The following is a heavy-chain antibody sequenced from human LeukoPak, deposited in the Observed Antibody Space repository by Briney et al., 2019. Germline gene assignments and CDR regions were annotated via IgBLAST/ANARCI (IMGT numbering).Heavy chain of an antibody. D-gene: IGHD1-26*01. CDR3: ARGGALYPYYFYGMDV. CDR1: GFTFSSYA. CDR2: ISGSGGST. V-gene: IGHV3-23*01. Sequence: GGSLRLSCAASGFTFSSYAMSWVRQAPGKGLEWVSAISGSGGSTYYADSVKGRFTISRDNSKNTLYLQMNSLRAEDTAVYYCARGGALYPYYFYGMDVWGQGTTVTVSS. J-gene: IGHJ6*02.